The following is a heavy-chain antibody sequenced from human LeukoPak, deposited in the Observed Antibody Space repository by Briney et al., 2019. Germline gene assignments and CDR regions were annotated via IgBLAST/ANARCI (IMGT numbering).Heavy chain of an antibody. CDR2: LRSVASNK. V-gene: IGHV3-30*02. CDR3: AKTFGYVVVPAATRLRPFDY. D-gene: IGHD2-2*01. Sequence: LGRPLRSPFVPSGIPPNTYAVYSARQPPVIRLEHPPYLRSVASNKYYADSVKGRFTISKDNSKNTLYLQMNSLRAEDTAVYYCAKTFGYVVVPAATRLRPFDYWGQGTLVTVSS. CDR1: GIPPNTYA. J-gene: IGHJ4*02.